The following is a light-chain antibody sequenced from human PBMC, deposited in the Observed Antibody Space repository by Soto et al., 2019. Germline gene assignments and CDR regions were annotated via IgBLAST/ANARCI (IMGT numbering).Light chain of an antibody. CDR2: DAS. CDR3: QQRSNWPLT. J-gene: IGKJ4*01. CDR1: QSASSY. Sequence: EIVLTQSPATLSLSPGERASLSCRASQSASSYLAWYQQKPGQAPRLLIYDASNRATGIPARFSGSGSGTDFTLTISSLEPEDFAVYYCQQRSNWPLTFGGGTKVDI. V-gene: IGKV3-11*01.